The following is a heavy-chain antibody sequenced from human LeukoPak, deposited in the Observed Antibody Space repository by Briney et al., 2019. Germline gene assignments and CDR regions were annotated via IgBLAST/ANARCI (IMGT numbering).Heavy chain of an antibody. Sequence: GGSLRLSCAASRFTFSSYAMTWVRQAPGKGLEWVSSISPSGGTTYYADSVKGRFTISRDSSKNTLYLQMNSLRAGDTAVYYCATPHHGLLTGSIRGDYYYGMDAWGQGTTVTVSS. V-gene: IGHV3-23*01. D-gene: IGHD3-9*01. CDR1: RFTFSSYA. J-gene: IGHJ6*02. CDR3: ATPHHGLLTGSIRGDYYYGMDA. CDR2: ISPSGGTT.